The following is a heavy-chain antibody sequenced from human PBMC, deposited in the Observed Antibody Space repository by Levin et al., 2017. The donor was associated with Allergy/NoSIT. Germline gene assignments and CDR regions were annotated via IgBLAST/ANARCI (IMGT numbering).Heavy chain of an antibody. CDR1: GGSISSYY. CDR3: ASGAAAGPPDNWFDP. V-gene: IGHV4-59*01. D-gene: IGHD6-13*01. CDR2: IYYSGST. J-gene: IGHJ5*02. Sequence: ESLKISCTVSGGSISSYYWSWIRQPPGKGLEWIGYIYYSGSTNYNPSLKSRVTISVDTSKNQFSLKLSSVTAADTAVYYCASGAAAGPPDNWFDPWGQGTLVTVSS.